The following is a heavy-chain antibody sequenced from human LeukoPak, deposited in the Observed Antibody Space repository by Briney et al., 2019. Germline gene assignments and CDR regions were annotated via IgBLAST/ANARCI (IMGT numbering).Heavy chain of an antibody. D-gene: IGHD6-19*01. J-gene: IGHJ4*01. Sequence: ASVKVSCKASGGTFSSYAISWVRQAPGQGLEWMGIINPSGGTTTYAQKFQGRVTMTWDTSTSTVYMELGSLRSEDTAVYYCAREWAVPGRLFDYWGQGTLVTVSS. CDR1: GGTFSSYA. CDR2: INPSGGTT. V-gene: IGHV1-46*01. CDR3: AREWAVPGRLFDY.